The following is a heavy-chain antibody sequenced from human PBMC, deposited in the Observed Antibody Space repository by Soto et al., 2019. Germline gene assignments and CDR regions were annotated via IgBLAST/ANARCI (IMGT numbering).Heavy chain of an antibody. CDR1: GGSISGYY. CDR3: ARCTVTTFLGYYMDV. CDR2: IYYSGST. Sequence: SETLSLTCTVSGGSISGYYWSWIRQPPGKGLEWIGYIYYSGSTNYNPSLKSRVTISVDTSKNQFSLKLSSVTAADTAVYYCARCTVTTFLGYYMDVWGKGTTVTVSS. V-gene: IGHV4-59*08. J-gene: IGHJ6*03. D-gene: IGHD4-17*01.